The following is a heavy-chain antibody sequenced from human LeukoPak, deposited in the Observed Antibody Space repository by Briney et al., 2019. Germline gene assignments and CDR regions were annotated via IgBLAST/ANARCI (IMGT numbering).Heavy chain of an antibody. Sequence: GGSLRLSCAASGLTFSNAWMNWVRQAPGKGLEWVSTISDSGANTYYADSVRGRFTISRDNSKNTLYLQKNSLRADDTAIYYCAKSMTLQWRGFFDLWGRGTHVTVSS. D-gene: IGHD6-19*01. J-gene: IGHJ2*01. CDR3: AKSMTLQWRGFFDL. CDR1: GLTFSNAW. V-gene: IGHV3-23*01. CDR2: ISDSGANT.